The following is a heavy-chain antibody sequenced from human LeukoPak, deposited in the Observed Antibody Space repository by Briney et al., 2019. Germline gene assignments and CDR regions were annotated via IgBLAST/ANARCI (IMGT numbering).Heavy chain of an antibody. CDR1: GYTFTSYG. J-gene: IGHJ4*02. CDR2: ISAYNGNT. V-gene: IGHV1-18*01. Sequence: GASVKVSCKASGYTFTSYGISWVRQAPGQGLEWMGWISAYNGNTNYAQKLQGRVTMTTDTSTSTAYMELRSLRSDDTAVYYCARCRSEIFRPGMATISDYWGQGTLVTVSS. D-gene: IGHD5-24*01. CDR3: ARCRSEIFRPGMATISDY.